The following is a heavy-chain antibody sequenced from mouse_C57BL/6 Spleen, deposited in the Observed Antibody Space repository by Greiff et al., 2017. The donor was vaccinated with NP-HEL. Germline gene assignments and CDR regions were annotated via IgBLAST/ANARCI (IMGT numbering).Heavy chain of an antibody. CDR2: IYPSDSET. V-gene: IGHV1-61*01. CDR3: ARGGGTYTY. J-gene: IGHJ2*01. Sequence: VQLQQPGAELVRPGSSVKLSCKASGYTFTSYWMDWVKQRPGQGLEWIGNIYPSDSETHYNQKFKDKATLTVDKSSSTAYMQLSSLTSEDSAVYYCARGGGTYTYWGQGTTLTVSS. D-gene: IGHD3-3*01. CDR1: GYTFTSYW.